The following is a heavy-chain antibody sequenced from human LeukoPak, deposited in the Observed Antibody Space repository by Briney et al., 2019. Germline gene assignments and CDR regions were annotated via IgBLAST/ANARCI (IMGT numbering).Heavy chain of an antibody. D-gene: IGHD3-3*01. V-gene: IGHV4-59*11. CDR1: GGSIVSHY. CDR3: ARACVDFWYSWFDP. CDR2: IHYSGST. Sequence: PSETLSLTCAVLGGSIVSHYGSWVRQPPGKGLEWIGYIHYSGSTNYNPSLKSRVTISIDTSKNQFSLKLTSVTTADTDVYYCARACVDFWYSWFDPWGQGTLVTVSS. J-gene: IGHJ5*02.